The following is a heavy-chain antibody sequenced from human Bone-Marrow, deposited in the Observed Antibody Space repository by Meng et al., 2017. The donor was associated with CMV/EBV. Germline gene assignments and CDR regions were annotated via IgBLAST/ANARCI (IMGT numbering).Heavy chain of an antibody. Sequence: SVKVSCKASGGTFSSYAISWVRQAPGQGLEWMGGIIPILGIANYAQKFQGRVTITADKSTSTAYMGLSSLRSEDTAVYYWASSRQQHFDYWGQGTLVTVSS. CDR1: GGTFSSYA. J-gene: IGHJ4*02. CDR2: IIPILGIA. CDR3: ASSRQQHFDY. V-gene: IGHV1-69*10. D-gene: IGHD6-13*01.